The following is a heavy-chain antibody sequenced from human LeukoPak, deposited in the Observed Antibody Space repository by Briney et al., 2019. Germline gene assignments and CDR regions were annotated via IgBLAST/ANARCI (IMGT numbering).Heavy chain of an antibody. CDR1: GXSVSSNSAA. CDR3: ARAGIAVAAFYFDY. CDR2: TYYRSKWYN. J-gene: IGHJ4*02. V-gene: IGHV6-1*01. Sequence: SQTLSLTCAISGXSVSSNSAAWHWIRQSPSRGLECLGRTYYRSKWYNDYAVSVKSRITINPDTSKNQFSLQLNSVTPEDTAVYYCARAGIAVAAFYFDYWGQGTLVTVSS. D-gene: IGHD6-19*01.